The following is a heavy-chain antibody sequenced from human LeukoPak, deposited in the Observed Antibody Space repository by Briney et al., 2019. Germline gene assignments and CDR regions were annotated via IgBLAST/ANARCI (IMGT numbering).Heavy chain of an antibody. J-gene: IGHJ4*02. CDR3: ARVSRWSDWAFEG. Sequence: SETLSLTCTVSGGSISSYYWSWIRQPPGKGLEWIGYIHNSGRPDYNPSLKSRVTISVDTSKNQFSLNLVSVTAADTAVYYCARVSRWSDWAFEGWGQGTLVTVSS. CDR2: IHNSGRP. V-gene: IGHV4-59*01. D-gene: IGHD3-16*01. CDR1: GGSISSYY.